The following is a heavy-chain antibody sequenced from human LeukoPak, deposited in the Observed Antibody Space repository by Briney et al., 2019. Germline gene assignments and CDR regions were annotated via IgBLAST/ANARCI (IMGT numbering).Heavy chain of an antibody. Sequence: PSGTLSLTCTVSGASISSSYWSWIRQPPGKRLEWIGYIYYNGNTNSNPSLKSRVTISADTSKNRFSLKLSSVTAADTAIYYCVRGNYDNRGYSNAFDIWGQGTMVTVHS. CDR1: GASISSSY. D-gene: IGHD3-22*01. CDR2: IYYNGNT. CDR3: VRGNYDNRGYSNAFDI. J-gene: IGHJ3*02. V-gene: IGHV4-59*01.